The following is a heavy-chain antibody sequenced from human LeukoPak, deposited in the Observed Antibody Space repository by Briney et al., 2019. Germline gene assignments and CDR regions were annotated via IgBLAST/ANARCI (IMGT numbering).Heavy chain of an antibody. V-gene: IGHV3-74*01. CDR1: GFTFSSYW. D-gene: IGHD6-13*01. CDR3: ARKRGSSWAFDY. Sequence: GGSLRLSCAASGFTFSSYWMHWVRQAPGKGLVWVSRINSDGSSTSCADSVKGRFTISRDNAKNTLYLQMNSLRAEDTAVYYCARKRGSSWAFDYWGQGTLVTVSS. CDR2: INSDGSST. J-gene: IGHJ4*02.